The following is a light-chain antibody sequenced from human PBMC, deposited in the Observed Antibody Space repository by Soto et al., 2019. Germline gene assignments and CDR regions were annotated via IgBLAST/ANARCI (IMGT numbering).Light chain of an antibody. Sequence: DIQMTQSPSTLSASVGDRVTITCRASQTISSWLAWHQQKPGKAPKLLIYKASTLESGVPSRFSGSGSGTEFTLTISSLQPDDFAAYFCQQYNTYSPTWTFGQGTKVDIK. V-gene: IGKV1-5*03. CDR3: QQYNTYSPTWT. CDR2: KAS. J-gene: IGKJ1*01. CDR1: QTISSW.